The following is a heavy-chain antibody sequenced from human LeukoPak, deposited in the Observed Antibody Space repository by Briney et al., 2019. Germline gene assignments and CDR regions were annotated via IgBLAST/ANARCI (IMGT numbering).Heavy chain of an antibody. Sequence: GGSLRLSCAASGFTFSSYWMSWVRQAPGKGLEWVANIKQDGSEKYYVDSVKGRFTISRDNAKNSLYLQMNSLRAEDTAVYYCARAYYYDSSGYFGSGAFDIWGQGTMVTVSS. CDR2: IKQDGSEK. CDR3: ARAYYYDSSGYFGSGAFDI. CDR1: GFTFSSYW. J-gene: IGHJ3*02. D-gene: IGHD3-22*01. V-gene: IGHV3-7*04.